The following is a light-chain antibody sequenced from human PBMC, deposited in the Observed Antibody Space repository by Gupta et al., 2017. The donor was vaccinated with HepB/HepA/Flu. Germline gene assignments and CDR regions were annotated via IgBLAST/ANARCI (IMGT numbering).Light chain of an antibody. CDR1: QGISSY. V-gene: IGKV1-8*01. J-gene: IGKJ1*01. CDR2: AAS. CDR3: QQYYSYPRT. Sequence: AIRMTQSPSSFSASTGDRVTITCRASQGISSYLAWYQQKPGKAPKLLIYAASTLQSGVPSRFSGSGSGTDFTLTISFLHSEDFATYYCQQYYSYPRTFGPGTKVEIK.